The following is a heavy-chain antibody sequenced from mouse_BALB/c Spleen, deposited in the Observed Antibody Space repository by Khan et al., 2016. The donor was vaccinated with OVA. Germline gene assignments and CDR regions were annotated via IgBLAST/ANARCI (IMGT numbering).Heavy chain of an antibody. CDR3: ARSNYGTFAY. Sequence: EVELVESGGGLVKPGGSLKLSCAASGFTFSSYTMSWVRQTPEKRLEWVGTISSGGDNTYYPDSVKGRFTISRDNAKNNLYLQMSSLRSEDTALYYCARSNYGTFAYWGQGTLVTVSA. CDR1: GFTFSSYT. CDR2: ISSGGDNT. V-gene: IGHV5-9*03. D-gene: IGHD2-1*01. J-gene: IGHJ3*01.